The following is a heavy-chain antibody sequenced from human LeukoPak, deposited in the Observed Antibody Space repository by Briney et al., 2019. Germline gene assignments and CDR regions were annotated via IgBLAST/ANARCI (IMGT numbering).Heavy chain of an antibody. V-gene: IGHV3-23*01. CDR3: ANEVRPNDY. CDR1: GFTFSSHA. Sequence: GGSLRLSCGASGFTFSSHAMTWVRQAPGKGLEWVSAISISGDTTYYADAVKGRFTISRDNSKNTVYLQMNSLRAEDTAVYYCANEVRPNDYWGQGTLVTVSS. J-gene: IGHJ4*02. D-gene: IGHD2-2*01. CDR2: ISISGDTT.